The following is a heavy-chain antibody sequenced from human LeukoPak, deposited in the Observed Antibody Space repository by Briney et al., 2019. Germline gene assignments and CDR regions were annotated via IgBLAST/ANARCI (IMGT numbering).Heavy chain of an antibody. CDR3: AKERNGELDY. CDR1: GFTFDDYA. Sequence: PGKSLRLSCAASGFTFDDYAMHWVRQAPGKGLEWLSGISWNSGSIGYADSVKGRFTISRDNAKNSLHLQMNSLRAEDMALYYCAKERNGELDYWGQGTLVTVSS. CDR2: ISWNSGSI. V-gene: IGHV3-9*03. D-gene: IGHD4-17*01. J-gene: IGHJ4*02.